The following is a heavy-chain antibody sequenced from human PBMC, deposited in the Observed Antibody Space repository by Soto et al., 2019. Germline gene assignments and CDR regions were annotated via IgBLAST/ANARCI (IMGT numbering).Heavy chain of an antibody. D-gene: IGHD4-4*01. J-gene: IGHJ3*02. CDR3: ARDAFPLTRNSLALDI. Sequence: QVQLVQSGVEVKKPGTSAKVSCKASGYTFRRYGINWVRQAPGQGLEWMGWISPYNGYTSSAQTLQGRLTMTTDISTSTAYMELRTLRSDDTAVYYCARDAFPLTRNSLALDIWGQGTMVTVSS. V-gene: IGHV1-18*01. CDR1: GYTFRRYG. CDR2: ISPYNGYT.